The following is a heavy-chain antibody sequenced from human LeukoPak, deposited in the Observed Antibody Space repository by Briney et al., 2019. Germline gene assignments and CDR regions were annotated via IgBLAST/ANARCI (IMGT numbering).Heavy chain of an antibody. CDR1: GGSIRNTSYY. D-gene: IGHD6-19*01. CDR3: ARPLYSSGWHFDY. Sequence: SETLSLTCTVSGGSIRNTSYYWAWIRQPPGKGLEWIGSIYYSGNTYYNPSLKSRVTISVDTSKSQISLKLSSVTAADTAVYYCARPLYSSGWHFDYWGQGTLVTVSS. J-gene: IGHJ4*02. CDR2: IYYSGNT. V-gene: IGHV4-39*01.